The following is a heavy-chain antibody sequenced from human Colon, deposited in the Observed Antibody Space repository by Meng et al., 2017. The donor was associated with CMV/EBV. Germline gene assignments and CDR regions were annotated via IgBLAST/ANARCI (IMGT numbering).Heavy chain of an antibody. Sequence: GESLKISCAASGFTFSNSDMNWVRQAPGKGLEWVASITTANAYISYAESVKGRFTISRDDAKSSLFLQMDSLRVDDTAVYYCARPLSPRSAYSALLAFWGQGTLVTVSS. V-gene: IGHV3-21*06. D-gene: IGHD2-15*01. J-gene: IGHJ4*02. CDR3: ARPLSPRSAYSALLAF. CDR2: ITTANAYI. CDR1: GFTFSNSD.